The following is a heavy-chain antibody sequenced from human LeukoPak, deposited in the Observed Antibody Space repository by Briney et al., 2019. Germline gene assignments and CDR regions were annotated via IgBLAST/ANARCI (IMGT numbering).Heavy chain of an antibody. CDR3: ARVLRGGDDY. CDR2: INPSGGST. Sequence: ASVHVSCQASGYTFTSYYMHWVRQAPRQGREWMGIINPSGGSTSYAQKVQGRVTMTRDTTTSTVYMELSSLRSEDTAVYYCARVLRGGDDYWGEGTLVTVSS. D-gene: IGHD2-21*02. V-gene: IGHV1-46*01. CDR1: GYTFTSYY. J-gene: IGHJ4*02.